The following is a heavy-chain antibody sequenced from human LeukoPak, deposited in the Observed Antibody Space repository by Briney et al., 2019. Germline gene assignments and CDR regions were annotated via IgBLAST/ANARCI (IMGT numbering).Heavy chain of an antibody. CDR2: INPNSGGT. V-gene: IGHV1-2*02. J-gene: IGHJ4*02. CDR3: ARSGVAAAGTWTFDY. Sequence: ASVKVSCKASGYTFTGYYMHWVRQAPGQGLEWMGWINPNSGGTNYAQKFQGRVTMTRDTSISTAYMELSRLRSDDTAVYYCARSGVAAAGTWTFDYWGQGTLVTVSS. CDR1: GYTFTGYY. D-gene: IGHD6-13*01.